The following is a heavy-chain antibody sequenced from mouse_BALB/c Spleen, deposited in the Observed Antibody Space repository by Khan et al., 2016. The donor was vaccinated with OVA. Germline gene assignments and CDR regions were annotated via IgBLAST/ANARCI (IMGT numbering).Heavy chain of an antibody. Sequence: EVQLQESGPSLVKPSQTLSLTCSVTGDSITSGYWNWIRKFPGSKLKYMGYIIYTGYTYYNPSLKSRISITRHTSKNQYYLQLNSVTDEDTATYYCARSTYRYAFVYWGQGTLVTVSA. V-gene: IGHV3-8*02. CDR3: ARSTYRYAFVY. J-gene: IGHJ3*01. CDR1: GDSITSGY. CDR2: IIYTGYT. D-gene: IGHD2-14*01.